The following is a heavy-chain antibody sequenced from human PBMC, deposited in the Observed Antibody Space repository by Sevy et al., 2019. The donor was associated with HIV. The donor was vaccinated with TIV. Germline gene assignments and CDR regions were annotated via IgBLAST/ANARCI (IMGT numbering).Heavy chain of an antibody. Sequence: GGSLRLSCAASGFTFSDYYMSWIHQAPGKGLEWVSYISSSSSYTNYADSVKGRFTISRDNAKNSLYLQMNSLRAEDTAVYYCARDGVGYGDYVGQFDPWGQGTLVTVSS. CDR2: ISSSSSYT. V-gene: IGHV3-11*06. J-gene: IGHJ5*02. D-gene: IGHD4-17*01. CDR3: ARDGVGYGDYVGQFDP. CDR1: GFTFSDYY.